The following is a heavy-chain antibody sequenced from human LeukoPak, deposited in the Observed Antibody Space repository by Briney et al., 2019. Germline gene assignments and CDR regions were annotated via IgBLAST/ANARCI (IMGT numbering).Heavy chain of an antibody. Sequence: CNPSLKSRVTISLDTSKNQFSLKLSSVTAADTAVCYCARGWELQTFDYWGQGTLVTVSS. J-gene: IGHJ4*02. D-gene: IGHD1-26*01. V-gene: IGHV4-61*02. CDR3: ARGWELQTFDY.